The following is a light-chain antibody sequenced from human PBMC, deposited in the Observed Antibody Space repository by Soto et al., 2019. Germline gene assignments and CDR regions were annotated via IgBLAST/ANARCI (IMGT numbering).Light chain of an antibody. CDR1: HSVDIY. CDR3: QQRKHWPPLT. CDR2: DAS. V-gene: IGKV3-11*01. Sequence: ETVLTQSPATLSLSPGERATLSCRASHSVDIYLAWYQQKPGQAPRLLIYDASNRATGIPDRFTGSGSGTDFTLTIRSLEPEDFAVYYCQQRKHWPPLTFGGGTKVEIK. J-gene: IGKJ4*01.